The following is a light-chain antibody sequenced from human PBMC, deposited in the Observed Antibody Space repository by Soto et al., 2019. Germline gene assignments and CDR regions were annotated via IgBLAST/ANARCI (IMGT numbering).Light chain of an antibody. Sequence: QAVVTQEPSLTVSPGGTVTLTCGSSTGDVTSGHYPYWFQQKPGQAPSTLIYEASNKHSWTPARFSASLLGGKATLTLSGAQPDEGAQYYCLLSYSGAVVVFGGGTKLPVL. V-gene: IGLV7-46*01. CDR1: TGDVTSGHY. CDR2: EAS. J-gene: IGLJ2*01. CDR3: LLSYSGAVVV.